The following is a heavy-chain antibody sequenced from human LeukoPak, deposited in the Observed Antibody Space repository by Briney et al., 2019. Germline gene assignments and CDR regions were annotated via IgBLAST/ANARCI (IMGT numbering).Heavy chain of an antibody. J-gene: IGHJ6*03. Sequence: SETLSLTCTVSGYSTSSGYYWGWIRQPPGKGLEWIGSIYHSGSTYYNPSLKSRVTISVDTSKNQFSLKLSSVTAADTAVYYCASSGDYGDYGYYYYYMDVWGKGTTVTVSS. CDR1: GYSTSSGYY. CDR2: IYHSGST. CDR3: ASSGDYGDYGYYYYYMDV. V-gene: IGHV4-38-2*02. D-gene: IGHD4-17*01.